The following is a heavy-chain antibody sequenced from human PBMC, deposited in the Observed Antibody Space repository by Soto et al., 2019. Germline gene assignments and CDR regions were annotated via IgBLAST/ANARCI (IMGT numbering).Heavy chain of an antibody. CDR2: MYYSGST. Sequence: QVQLQESGPGLVKPSQTLSLTCTVSGGSISSGGYYWSWIRQHPGKGLAWIGYMYYSGSTYYNPSLKSRVTISVDTSKNQFSLKLSSVTAADTAVYYCATGSLEFVMDVWGQGTKVTVSS. V-gene: IGHV4-31*03. CDR3: ATGSLEFVMDV. CDR1: GGSISSGGYY. J-gene: IGHJ6*02. D-gene: IGHD3-10*01.